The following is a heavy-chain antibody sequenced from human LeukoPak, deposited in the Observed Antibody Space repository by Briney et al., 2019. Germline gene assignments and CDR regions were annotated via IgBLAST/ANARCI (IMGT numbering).Heavy chain of an antibody. V-gene: IGHV4-38-2*02. CDR3: ARDRGSGSYYSPYFDY. CDR1: GYSISSGYY. Sequence: SETLSLTCAVSGYSISSGYYWGWIRQPPGKGLKWIGSIYHSGSTYYNPSLKSRVTISVDTSKNQFSLKLSSVTAADTAVHYCARDRGSGSYYSPYFDYWGQGTLVTVSS. CDR2: IYHSGST. D-gene: IGHD3-10*01. J-gene: IGHJ4*02.